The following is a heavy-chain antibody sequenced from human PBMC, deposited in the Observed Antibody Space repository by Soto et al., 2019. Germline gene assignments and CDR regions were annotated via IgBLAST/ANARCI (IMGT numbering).Heavy chain of an antibody. CDR1: DGSMNSDSSY. V-gene: IGHV4-31*03. Sequence: KPSETLSLTCRVSDGSMNSDSSYSRWIRQSPGNGHEYIGYITYSGMTFQNPFLKSRVTMSVDTPKNQFSLEVRSVTAADTGVYYCARARQVGPSSGRFDPWGQGTLVTVSS. CDR3: ARARQVGPSSGRFDP. CDR2: ITYSGMT. J-gene: IGHJ5*02.